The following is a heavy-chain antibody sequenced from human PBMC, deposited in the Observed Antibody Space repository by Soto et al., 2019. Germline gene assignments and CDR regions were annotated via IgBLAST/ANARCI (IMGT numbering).Heavy chain of an antibody. Sequence: SVKVSCKASGFTFTSSAVQWVRQARGQRLEWIGWIVVGSGNTNYAQKFQERVTITRDMSTSTAYMELSSLRSEDTAVYYCAALVPYYYGSGSYPQPPYYYYYYGMDVWGQGTTVTVSS. CDR1: GFTFTSSA. V-gene: IGHV1-58*01. J-gene: IGHJ6*02. D-gene: IGHD3-10*01. CDR2: IVVGSGNT. CDR3: AALVPYYYGSGSYPQPPYYYYYYGMDV.